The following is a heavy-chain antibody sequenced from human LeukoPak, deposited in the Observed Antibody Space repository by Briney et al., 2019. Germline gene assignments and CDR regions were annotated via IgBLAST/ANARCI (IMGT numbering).Heavy chain of an antibody. CDR3: ARRDGELFDP. CDR2: ISAYSGNT. V-gene: IGHV1-18*01. D-gene: IGHD3-10*01. CDR1: GYTFSSYG. Sequence: ASVKVSCKASGYTFSSYGISWVRQAPGQGLEWMGWISAYSGNTHYAQKFQGRVTITTDTSTTTAYMELRGLRSDDTAVYYCARRDGELFDPWGQGTLVTVSS. J-gene: IGHJ5*02.